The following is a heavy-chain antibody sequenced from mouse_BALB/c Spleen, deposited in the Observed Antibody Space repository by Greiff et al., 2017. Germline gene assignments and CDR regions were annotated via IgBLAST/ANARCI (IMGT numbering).Heavy chain of an antibody. J-gene: IGHJ3*01. CDR1: GFTFSSYG. Sequence: EVNLVESGGDLVKPGGSLKLSCAASGFTFSSYGMSWVRQTPDKRLEWVATISSGGSYTYYPDSVKGRLTISRDNAKNTLYLQMSSLKSEDTAMYYCARIDAYWGQGTLVTVSA. CDR2: ISSGGSYT. CDR3: ARIDAY. V-gene: IGHV5-6*01.